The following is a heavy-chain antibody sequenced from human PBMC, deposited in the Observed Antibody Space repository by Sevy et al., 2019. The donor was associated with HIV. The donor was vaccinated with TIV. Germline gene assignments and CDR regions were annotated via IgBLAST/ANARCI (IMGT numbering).Heavy chain of an antibody. CDR3: ARDYS. Sequence: GGSLRLSCGASGFIFNSYWMTWVRQAPGKGLEWVATIKHDGSEKYYVNSVKGRFTISRDNVKNSVHLQMSSLRVEDTAMYYCARDYSWGQGTQVTVSS. CDR1: GFIFNSYW. J-gene: IGHJ4*02. CDR2: IKHDGSEK. V-gene: IGHV3-7*01.